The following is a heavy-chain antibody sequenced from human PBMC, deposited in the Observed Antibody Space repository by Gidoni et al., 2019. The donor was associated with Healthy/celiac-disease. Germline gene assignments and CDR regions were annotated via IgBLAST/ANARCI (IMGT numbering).Heavy chain of an antibody. CDR2: ISYDGSNK. D-gene: IGHD3-3*01. CDR3: ARDLYYDFWSGYYTGGVALDY. Sequence: QVQLVESGGGVVQPGRSLRLSCAASGFTFSSYGLHWVRQAPGKGLEWVAVISYDGSNKYYADSVKGRFTISRDNSKNTLYLQMNSLRAEDTAVYYCARDLYYDFWSGYYTGGVALDYWGQGTLVTVSS. CDR1: GFTFSSYG. J-gene: IGHJ4*02. V-gene: IGHV3-30*03.